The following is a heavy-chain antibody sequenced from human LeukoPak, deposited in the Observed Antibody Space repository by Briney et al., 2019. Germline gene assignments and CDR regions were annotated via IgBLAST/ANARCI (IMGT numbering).Heavy chain of an antibody. J-gene: IGHJ4*02. V-gene: IGHV1-8*01. CDR3: ARGKSVRGGQKAGYFDY. CDR1: GYTFTSYD. D-gene: IGHD3-10*01. CDR2: MNPNSGNT. Sequence: ASVKVSCKASGYTFTSYDINWVRQAPGQGLEWMGWMNPNSGNTGNAQTFQGRVTMTRNTSISTAYMELSSLRSEDTAVYYCARGKSVRGGQKAGYFDYWGQGTLVTVSS.